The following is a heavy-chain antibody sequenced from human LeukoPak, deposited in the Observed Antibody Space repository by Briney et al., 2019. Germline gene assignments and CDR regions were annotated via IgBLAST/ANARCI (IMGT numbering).Heavy chain of an antibody. CDR2: IYFSGST. J-gene: IGHJ4*02. CDR1: GGSISTYY. Sequence: PSDTLSLTCTVSGGSISTYYWSWIRQPPGKGLEWIGYIYFSGSTNYSPSLKSRVTISVDTSKNQFSLKLSSVTAADTAVYYCARGPHYYDSSGYYYPLDYWGQGTLVTVSS. D-gene: IGHD3-22*01. V-gene: IGHV4-59*12. CDR3: ARGPHYYDSSGYYYPLDY.